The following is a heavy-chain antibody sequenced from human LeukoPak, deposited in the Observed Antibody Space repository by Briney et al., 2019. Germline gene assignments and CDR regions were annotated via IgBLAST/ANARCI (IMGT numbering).Heavy chain of an antibody. CDR1: GYTFTSYA. D-gene: IGHD3-22*01. Sequence: GASVTVSCTASGYTFTSYAMHWVRQAPGQRLEWMGWINAGNGNTKYSQKFQGRVTITRDTSASTAYMELSSLRSEDTAVYYCARGCHDSSGYYWDYFDYWGQGTLVTVSS. CDR2: INAGNGNT. V-gene: IGHV1-3*01. J-gene: IGHJ4*02. CDR3: ARGCHDSSGYYWDYFDY.